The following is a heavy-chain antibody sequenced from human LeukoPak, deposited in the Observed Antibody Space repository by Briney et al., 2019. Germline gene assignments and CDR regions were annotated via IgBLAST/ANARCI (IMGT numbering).Heavy chain of an antibody. CDR2: INHSGST. J-gene: IGHJ3*02. D-gene: IGHD2-2*01. Sequence: PSETLSLTCAVYGGSFSGYYWSWIRQPPGKGLEWIGEINHSGSTNYNPSLKSRVTISVDTSKNQFSLKLSSVTAADTAVYYCARAEVPAASGAFDIWGQGTMVTVSS. CDR3: ARAEVPAASGAFDI. V-gene: IGHV4-34*01. CDR1: GGSFSGYY.